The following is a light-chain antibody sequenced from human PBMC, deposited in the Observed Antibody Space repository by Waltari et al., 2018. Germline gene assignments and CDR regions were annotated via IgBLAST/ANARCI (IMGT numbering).Light chain of an antibody. CDR1: SLRRYY. CDR3: LSRDTSSTRL. Sequence: SSELTQDPAVSVALGQTVRLTCQGDSLRRYYASWYQQRPVQAPFLVLYGQDNRPSWIPDRFSGSTSGNTASLTIPGAQAEDEADYYCLSRDTSSTRLFGGGTRLTV. V-gene: IGLV3-19*01. CDR2: GQD. J-gene: IGLJ2*01.